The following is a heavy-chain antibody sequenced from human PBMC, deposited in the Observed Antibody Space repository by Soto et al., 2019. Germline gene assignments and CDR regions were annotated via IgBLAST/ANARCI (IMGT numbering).Heavy chain of an antibody. D-gene: IGHD3-3*01. CDR3: ARDPSLRFLEWLSPYYLDY. Sequence: QVQLVQSGAEVKKPGASVKVSCKASGYTFTSYYMHWVRQAPGQGLEWMVIINPSGGSTSYAQKLQGRVTRTRDTSTRTVYMELSSLRSEDTAVYYGARDPSLRFLEWLSPYYLDYWGQGTLVTVSS. V-gene: IGHV1-46*04. CDR1: GYTFTSYY. CDR2: INPSGGST. J-gene: IGHJ4*02.